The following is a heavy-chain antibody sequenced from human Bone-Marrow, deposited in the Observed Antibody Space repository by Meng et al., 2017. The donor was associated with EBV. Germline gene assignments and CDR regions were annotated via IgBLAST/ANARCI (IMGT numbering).Heavy chain of an antibody. CDR3: WGDLNYGSY. CDR2: VETKASKYAT. CDR1: GFIFRDSA. D-gene: IGHD3-16*01. J-gene: IGHJ4*02. V-gene: IGHV3-73*01. Sequence: HLVVFGVGWGLPRCALKLSVGASGFIFRDSAMHWVRQASGKGLEWVGRVETKASKYATAYAASVKGRFSVSRDDSKNMVFLEMNSLKTEDTARYFCWGDLNYGSYWGQGTLVTVSS.